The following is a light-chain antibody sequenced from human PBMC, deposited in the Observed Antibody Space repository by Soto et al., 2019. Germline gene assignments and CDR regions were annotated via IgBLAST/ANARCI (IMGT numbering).Light chain of an antibody. J-gene: IGKJ1*01. CDR2: DAS. CDR1: QSVTNH. V-gene: IGKV3-15*01. Sequence: DIVMTQSPATLSVSPGESATLSCRATQSVTNHLAWYQHKPVQAPRLLIYDASTRATGIPARFSGSGSGTEFTLTISSLQPEDFALDDCQHYLKWPPTFGQGTKVESK. CDR3: QHYLKWPPT.